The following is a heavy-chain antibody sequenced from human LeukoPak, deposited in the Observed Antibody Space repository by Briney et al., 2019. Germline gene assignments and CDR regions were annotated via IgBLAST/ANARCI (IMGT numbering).Heavy chain of an antibody. CDR2: INSDGSTT. CDR3: ARGGYGAHMG. V-gene: IGHV3-74*01. J-gene: IGHJ4*02. D-gene: IGHD5-18*01. Sequence: GGSLRLSCAASGFTFSSFWMHWVRQPPGKGLVWVSGINSDGSTTGYADSVKGRFTISRDNAKSTVQLQMNSLGAEDTAVYYCARGGYGAHMGWGQGTLVTVSS. CDR1: GFTFSSFW.